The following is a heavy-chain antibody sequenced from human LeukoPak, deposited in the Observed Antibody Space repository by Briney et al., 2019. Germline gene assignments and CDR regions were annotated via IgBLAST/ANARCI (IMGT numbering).Heavy chain of an antibody. V-gene: IGHV1-8*01. J-gene: IGHJ1*01. CDR2: MNPNSGNT. D-gene: IGHD3-22*01. CDR3: ARRQESYDSSGYQKPRAEYFQH. CDR1: GYTFASYD. Sequence: GASVKVSCKASGYTFASYDINRVRQATGQGLEWMGWMNPNSGNTGYAQKFQGRVTMTRNTSTSTAYMELSSLRSEDTAVYYCARRQESYDSSGYQKPRAEYFQHWGQGTLVTVFS.